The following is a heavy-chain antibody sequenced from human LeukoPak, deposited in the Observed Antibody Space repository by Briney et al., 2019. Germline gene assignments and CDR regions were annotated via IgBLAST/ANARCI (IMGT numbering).Heavy chain of an antibody. Sequence: GASVKVSCKASGYTFTGYYMHWVRQAPGQGLEWMGWINPNSGGTNYAQKFQGRVTMTRDTSISTAYMELSRLRSDDTAVYYCARDRIAVAQRASENWFDPWGQGTLVTVSS. CDR3: ARDRIAVAQRASENWFDP. CDR1: GYTFTGYY. D-gene: IGHD6-19*01. V-gene: IGHV1-2*02. CDR2: INPNSGGT. J-gene: IGHJ5*02.